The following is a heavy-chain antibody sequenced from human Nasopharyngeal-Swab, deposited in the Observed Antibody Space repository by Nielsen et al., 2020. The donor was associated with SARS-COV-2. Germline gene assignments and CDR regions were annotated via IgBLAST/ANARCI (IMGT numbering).Heavy chain of an antibody. CDR3: ARDNSDWKGVYYFDY. D-gene: IGHD6-19*01. CDR1: GFTFDDYT. CDR2: IRSSSSYI. V-gene: IGHV3-21*01. J-gene: IGHJ4*02. Sequence: GESLKISCAASGFTFDDYTMNWVRQAPGKGLEWVSSIRSSSSYIYYANSVKGRFTISRDNAKNSLYLQMSSLRAEDTAVYYCARDNSDWKGVYYFDYWGQGTLVTVSS.